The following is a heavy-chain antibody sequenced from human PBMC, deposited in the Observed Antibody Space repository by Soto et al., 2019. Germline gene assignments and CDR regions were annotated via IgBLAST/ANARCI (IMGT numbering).Heavy chain of an antibody. Sequence: PSETLSLTCSVSGGTISGYYWTWIRQPAGKGLEWIGRIYSSGDTKYNPSLQSRVTMSLDTSNNQFSLRLTSVTAADTAVYYCARGQRFSDWFNPWGQGTLVTVSS. CDR1: GGTISGYY. CDR3: ARGQRFSDWFNP. CDR2: IYSSGDT. D-gene: IGHD3-3*01. V-gene: IGHV4-4*07. J-gene: IGHJ5*02.